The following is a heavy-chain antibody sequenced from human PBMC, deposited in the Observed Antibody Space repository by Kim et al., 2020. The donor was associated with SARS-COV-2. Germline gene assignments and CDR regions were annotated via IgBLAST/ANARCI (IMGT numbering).Heavy chain of an antibody. CDR2: IKQDGSEK. CDR3: ARVGYDRYYYYYYGMDV. Sequence: GGSLRLSCAASGFTFSSYWMSWVRQAPGKGLEWVANIKQDGSEKYYVDSVKGRFTISRDNAKNSLYLQMNSLRAEDTAVYYCARVGYDRYYYYYYGMDVWGQGTTVTVSS. D-gene: IGHD5-12*01. J-gene: IGHJ6*02. V-gene: IGHV3-7*03. CDR1: GFTFSSYW.